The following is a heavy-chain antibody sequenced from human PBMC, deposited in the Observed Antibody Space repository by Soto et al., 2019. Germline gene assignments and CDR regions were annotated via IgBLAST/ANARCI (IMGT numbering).Heavy chain of an antibody. CDR1: GGSISSSDW. CDR3: ARVPSSWGWFDP. Sequence: QVQLQESGPGLVKPSGTLSLTCAVSGGSISSSDWWSWVRQPPGKGLEWIGEIFHSGSTNYNPSRKRRVTIAVDQSKNQSSLKLSSVTAADTAMYYCARVPSSWGWFDPWGQGTLVTVSS. D-gene: IGHD3-16*01. V-gene: IGHV4-4*02. CDR2: IFHSGST. J-gene: IGHJ5*02.